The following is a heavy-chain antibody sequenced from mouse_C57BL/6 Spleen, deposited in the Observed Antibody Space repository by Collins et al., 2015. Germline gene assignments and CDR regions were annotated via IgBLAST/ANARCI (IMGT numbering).Heavy chain of an antibody. J-gene: IGHJ2*01. D-gene: IGHD4-1*01. V-gene: IGHV1-80*01. Sequence: VQLQQSGAELVKPGASVKLSCTASGFNIKDYYMHWVKQRPGKGLEWIGQIYPGEGDTNYNGKFKGKATLSADKSSSTAYMHLSSLTSEDSAVYFCARNWDSFDYWGQGTTLTVSS. CDR2: IYPGEGDT. CDR1: GFNIKDYY. CDR3: ARNWDSFDY.